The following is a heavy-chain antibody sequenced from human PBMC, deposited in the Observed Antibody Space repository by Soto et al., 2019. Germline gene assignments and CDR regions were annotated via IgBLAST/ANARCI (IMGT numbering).Heavy chain of an antibody. V-gene: IGHV4-31*03. CDR1: GGSISSGGYS. D-gene: IGHD3-22*01. J-gene: IGHJ4*02. CDR2: IYYSGST. Sequence: ASETLSLTCTVSGGSISSGGYSWSWIRQHPGKGLEWIGYIYYSGSTYYNPSLKSRVTISVDTSKNQFSLKLSSVTAADTAVYYCARGTTEYYYDSSGYLRLSYFDYWGQGTLVTVSS. CDR3: ARGTTEYYYDSSGYLRLSYFDY.